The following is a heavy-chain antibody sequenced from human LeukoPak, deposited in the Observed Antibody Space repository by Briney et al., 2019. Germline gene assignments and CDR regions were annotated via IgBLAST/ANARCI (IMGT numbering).Heavy chain of an antibody. J-gene: IGHJ4*02. D-gene: IGHD1-14*01. Sequence: PSETLSLTCTVSGGSISSYYWSWMRQPAGKALEWIGRIYPSGSTNYNPSLKSRVTMSVDTSQNQFSLKTTSVTAADTAVYYCARGASTTWPGNFDYWGQGTLVTVSS. CDR1: GGSISSYY. V-gene: IGHV4-4*07. CDR2: IYPSGST. CDR3: ARGASTTWPGNFDY.